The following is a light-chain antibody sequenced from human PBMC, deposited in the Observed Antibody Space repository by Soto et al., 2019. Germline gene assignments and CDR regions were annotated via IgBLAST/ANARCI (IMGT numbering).Light chain of an antibody. CDR1: QIISSTY. V-gene: IGKV3-20*01. J-gene: IGKJ2*01. CDR3: QHYDTSLYT. CDR2: GAS. Sequence: DIVLTQSPGTLSLSPGERATLSCRASQIISSTYLGWYQQKPGQAPRLLISGASIRATGIPDRFSGSGSGTDFTLTISRLEPEDFAVYYCQHYDTSLYTFGQGTKLEIK.